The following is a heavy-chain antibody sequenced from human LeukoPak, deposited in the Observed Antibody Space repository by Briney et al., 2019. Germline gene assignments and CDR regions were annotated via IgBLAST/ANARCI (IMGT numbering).Heavy chain of an antibody. D-gene: IGHD1-26*01. V-gene: IGHV3-74*01. CDR2: IDSDGSST. Sequence: PGGSLRLSCAASGFTFSSYWMHWVRQAPGKGLVWVSRIDSDGSSTSYADPVKGRFTISRDNAKNTLYLQMNSLRAEDTAVYYCTGVLSYGMGATRGDFDYWGQGTLVTVSS. CDR1: GFTFSSYW. CDR3: TGVLSYGMGATRGDFDY. J-gene: IGHJ4*02.